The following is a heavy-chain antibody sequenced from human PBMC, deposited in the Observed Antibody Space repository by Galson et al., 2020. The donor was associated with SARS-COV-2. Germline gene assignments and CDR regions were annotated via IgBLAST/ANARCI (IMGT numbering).Heavy chain of an antibody. CDR1: DGSISSGGYY. Sequence: ASETLSLTCTVSDGSISSGGYYWSWIRQHPGKGLERIGYIYYSGSTYYNPSLKSRVTISVDTSKNQFSLKLSSVTAADTAVTYCARGDYYDSSGRTGAFDVWGQGTMVTVSS. J-gene: IGHJ3*01. CDR2: IYYSGST. D-gene: IGHD3-22*01. CDR3: ARGDYYDSSGRTGAFDV. V-gene: IGHV4-31*03.